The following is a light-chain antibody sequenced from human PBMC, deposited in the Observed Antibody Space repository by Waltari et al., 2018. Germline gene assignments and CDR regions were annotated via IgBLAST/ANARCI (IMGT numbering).Light chain of an antibody. V-gene: IGKV3-20*01. CDR3: QKYGTLPAT. CDR2: DAS. J-gene: IGKJ1*01. CDR1: QSVSRT. Sequence: EIVLTQSPGTLSLSPGDRATLSCRASQSVSRTLAWYQPKPGQAPRLLIYDASSRATGIPDRFSGSGSGTDFSLTISRLEPEDFAVYYCQKYGTLPATFGQGTKVEIK.